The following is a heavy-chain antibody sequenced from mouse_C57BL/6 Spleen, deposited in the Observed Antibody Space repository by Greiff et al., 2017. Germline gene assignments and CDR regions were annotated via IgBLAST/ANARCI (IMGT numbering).Heavy chain of an antibody. D-gene: IGHD1-2*01. CDR3: ARETHYSPFAY. V-gene: IGHV3-1*01. Sequence: EVKLMESGPGMVKPSQSLSLTCTVTGYSITSGYDWHWIRHFPGNKLEWMGYISYSGSTNYNPSLKSRISITHDTSKNHFFLKLNSVTTEDTATYYCARETHYSPFAYWGQGTLVTVSA. J-gene: IGHJ3*01. CDR2: ISYSGST. CDR1: GYSITSGYD.